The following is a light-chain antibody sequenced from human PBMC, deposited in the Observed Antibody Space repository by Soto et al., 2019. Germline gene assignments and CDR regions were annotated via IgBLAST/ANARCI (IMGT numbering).Light chain of an antibody. CDR1: QGISAC. Sequence: DIQLTQSPSFLSASVGDRVTISCRASQGISACLAWYQQKPGKAPKLLIYGASNLQSGVPSRFSGSASGTEFTLTISSLQPEDFSTYCCQQFNAYPLTFGGGTKLEIK. CDR3: QQFNAYPLT. CDR2: GAS. V-gene: IGKV1-9*01. J-gene: IGKJ4*01.